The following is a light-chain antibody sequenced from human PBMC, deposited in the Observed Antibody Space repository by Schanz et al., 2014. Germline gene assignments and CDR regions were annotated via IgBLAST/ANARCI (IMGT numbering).Light chain of an antibody. CDR2: GAS. CDR3: QQANIFPLT. J-gene: IGKJ4*01. Sequence: EIVLTQSPGTLSLSPGERATLSCRASQSVSSSYLAWYQQKPGQAPRLLIYGASSRATGIPDRFSGSGSGTDFTLTISRLEPEDFAAYYCQQANIFPLTFGGGTKVEIK. CDR1: QSVSSSY. V-gene: IGKV3-20*01.